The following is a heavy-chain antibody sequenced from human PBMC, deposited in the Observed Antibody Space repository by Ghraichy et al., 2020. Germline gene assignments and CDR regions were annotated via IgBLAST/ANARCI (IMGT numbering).Heavy chain of an antibody. CDR2: INSDGSST. V-gene: IGHV3-74*01. CDR1: GFTFSSYW. CDR3: ARAYSGYDDTAFDI. D-gene: IGHD5-12*01. Sequence: LSLTCAASGFTFSSYWMHWVRQAPGKGLVWVSRINSDGSSTSYADSVKGRFTISRDNAKNTLYLQMNSLRAEDTAVYYCARAYSGYDDTAFDIWGQGTMVTVSS. J-gene: IGHJ3*02.